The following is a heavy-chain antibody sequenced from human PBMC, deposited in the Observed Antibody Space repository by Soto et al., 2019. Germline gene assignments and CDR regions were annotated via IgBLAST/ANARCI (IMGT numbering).Heavy chain of an antibody. J-gene: IGHJ6*02. D-gene: IGHD1-1*01. CDR3: ARAGGSGYPVEYYYYYYGMDV. Sequence: ALVQVSSNHSIHLTPSYNTHWARQATGQGLEWMGWMNPNSGNTGYAQKFQGRVTMTRNTSISTAYMELSSLRSEDTAVYYCARAGGSGYPVEYYYYYYGMDVWG. CDR2: MNPNSGNT. V-gene: IGHV1-8*02. CDR1: IHLTPSYN.